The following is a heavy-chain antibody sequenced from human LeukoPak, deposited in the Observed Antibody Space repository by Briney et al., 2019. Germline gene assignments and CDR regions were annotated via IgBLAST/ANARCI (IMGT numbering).Heavy chain of an antibody. Sequence: PSETLSLTCSVSGGSITKNGYYWGWIRQSPETGLEWIGSMHYSGSTYYNPSLNSRVTISVDTSKNQFSLKLTSVTAADTAVYYCCGSGWFAGPFGYWGQGALVTVSS. V-gene: IGHV4-39*07. D-gene: IGHD6-19*01. CDR3: CGSGWFAGPFGY. J-gene: IGHJ4*02. CDR2: MHYSGST. CDR1: GGSITKNGYY.